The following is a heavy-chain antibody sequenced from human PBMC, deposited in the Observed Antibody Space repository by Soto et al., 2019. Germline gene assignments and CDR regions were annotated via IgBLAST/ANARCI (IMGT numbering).Heavy chain of an antibody. CDR3: ARVSMDV. CDR2: IWYDGSNK. CDR1: VFTGISYW. V-gene: IGHV3-33*01. Sequence: GSLRVACAASVFTGISYWMSWVRQAPGKGLEWVAVIWYDGSNKYYADSVKGRFTISRDNSKNTLYLQMNSLRAEDTAVYYCARVSMDVWGQGTTVTVSS. J-gene: IGHJ6*02.